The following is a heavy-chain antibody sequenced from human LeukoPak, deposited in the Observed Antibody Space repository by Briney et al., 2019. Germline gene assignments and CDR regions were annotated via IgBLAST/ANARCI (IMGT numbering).Heavy chain of an antibody. V-gene: IGHV3-9*01. J-gene: IGHJ4*02. D-gene: IGHD6-19*01. CDR3: AKDHGSGFYYFDY. CDR1: GFTFDDYA. CDR2: ISWNGGIL. Sequence: GRSLRLSCAASGFTFDDYAMHWVRQVPGKGLEWVAGISWNGGILGSADSVKGRFTISRDNAKHSLSLQMNSLRSEDTALYYCAKDHGSGFYYFDYWGQGTLVTVSS.